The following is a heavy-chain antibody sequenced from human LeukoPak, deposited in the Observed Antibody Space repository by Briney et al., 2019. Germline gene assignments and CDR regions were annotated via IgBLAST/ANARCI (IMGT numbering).Heavy chain of an antibody. J-gene: IGHJ4*02. V-gene: IGHV1-69*13. CDR3: ARPDEDRGYSYGYNS. D-gene: IGHD5-18*01. CDR2: IIPIFGTA. CDR1: GGTLSSYA. Sequence: SVKVSCKASGGTLSSYAISWVRQAPGQGLEWMGGIIPIFGTANYAQKFQGRVTITADESTSTAYMELSSLRSEDTAVYYCARPDEDRGYSYGYNSWGQGTLVTVS.